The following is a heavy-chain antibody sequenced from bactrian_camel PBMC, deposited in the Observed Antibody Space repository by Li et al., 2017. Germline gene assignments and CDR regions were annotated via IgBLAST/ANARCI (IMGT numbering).Heavy chain of an antibody. CDR1: GFVFGATQ. D-gene: IGHD6*01. CDR3: VDDCYGSRYYLARRTNV. V-gene: IGHV3S53*01. CDR2: IARYDRS. Sequence: VESGGGSVQAGGSLRLSCTASGFVFGATQVGWYRGNECELVATIARYDRSYYASPAKGRFTISRENDKNTVYLQMNNLKPEDTAMYYCVDDCYGSRYYLARRTNVWGQGTQVTVS. J-gene: IGHJ4*01.